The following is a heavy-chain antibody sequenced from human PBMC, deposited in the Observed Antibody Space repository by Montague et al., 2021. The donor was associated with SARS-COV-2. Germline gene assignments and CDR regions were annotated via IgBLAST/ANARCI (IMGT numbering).Heavy chain of an antibody. D-gene: IGHD6-13*01. Sequence: SETLSLTCTVSSGSISSYYWSWIRQPPGKGLEWIGYIYYSGSTNYNPSLKSRVTISVDTSKNQFSLKLSSVTAADTAVYYCARGAGYSSSWYLAFAIWGQGTMVTVSS. CDR2: IYYSGST. V-gene: IGHV4-59*01. CDR3: ARGAGYSSSWYLAFAI. CDR1: SGSISSYY. J-gene: IGHJ3*02.